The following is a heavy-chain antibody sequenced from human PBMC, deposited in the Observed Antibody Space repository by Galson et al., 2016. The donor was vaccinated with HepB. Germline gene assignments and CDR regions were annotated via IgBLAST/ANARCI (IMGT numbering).Heavy chain of an antibody. V-gene: IGHV1-2*04. CDR3: ARGLYSYYYAMDV. J-gene: IGHJ6*02. D-gene: IGHD3-16*01. CDR1: GYNFIDYY. Sequence: SVKVSCKASGYNFIDYYIHWVRQAPGQGLEWMGWINPNSGGTISAQKFQGWVTLTRVTSINTAYMQLSGLKSDDTAVYYCARGLYSYYYAMDVWGQGTTVTVSS. CDR2: INPNSGGT.